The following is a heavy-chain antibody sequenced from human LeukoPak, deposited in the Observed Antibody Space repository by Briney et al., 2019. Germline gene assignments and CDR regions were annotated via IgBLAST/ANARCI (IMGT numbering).Heavy chain of an antibody. J-gene: IGHJ4*02. CDR3: ARDRGVATYFDY. V-gene: IGHV4-34*01. Sequence: SETLSLTCAVFGGSFSGSYWSWIRQPPGMGLEWIGEISHGENPTYNPSLKSRVIISADTSKNQFSLKLSSVTAADTAVYYCARDRGVATYFDYWGQGTLVTVSS. CDR2: ISHGENP. D-gene: IGHD5-12*01. CDR1: GGSFSGSY.